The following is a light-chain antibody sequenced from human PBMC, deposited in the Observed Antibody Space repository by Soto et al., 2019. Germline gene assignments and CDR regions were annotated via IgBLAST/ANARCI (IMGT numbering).Light chain of an antibody. Sequence: ELVMTQSPATLSVSPGERATLSCRASQSVSSDLAWYQQKPGQAPRLLMYGASARAAGIPARFSGSWSGTEFTLTINSLQSEYSAVYYCQHYQNWHTFGGGTKVDIK. CDR3: QHYQNWHT. CDR1: QSVSSD. V-gene: IGKV3-15*01. CDR2: GAS. J-gene: IGKJ4*01.